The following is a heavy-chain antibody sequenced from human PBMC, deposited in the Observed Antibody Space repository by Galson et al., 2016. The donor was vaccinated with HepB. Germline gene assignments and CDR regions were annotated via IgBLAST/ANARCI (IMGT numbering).Heavy chain of an antibody. J-gene: IGHJ4*02. Sequence: ETLSLTCTVSGGSISSHYWSWIRQPPGKGLEWIGEIYNRATTNYNPALKSRVTISVDKSKNQFFLQLRSLRAADTAVYYCARGMRSALFDSWGQGTLVTVSS. CDR2: IYNRATT. V-gene: IGHV4-59*11. CDR1: GGSISSHY. CDR3: ARGMRSALFDS.